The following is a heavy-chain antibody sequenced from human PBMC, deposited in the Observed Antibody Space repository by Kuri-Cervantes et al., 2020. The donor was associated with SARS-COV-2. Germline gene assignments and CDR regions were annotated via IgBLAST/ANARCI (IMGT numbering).Heavy chain of an antibody. CDR3: AKGWYYDFWSGNGAFDY. CDR1: GFTVSSNY. V-gene: IGHV3-66*01. J-gene: IGHJ4*02. CDR2: IYSGGST. Sequence: ETLSLTCAASGFTVSSNYMSWVRQAPGKGLEWVSVIYSGGSTYYADSVKGRFTVSRDNSKNTLYLQMNSLRAEDTAVYYCAKGWYYDFWSGNGAFDYWGQGTLVTVSS. D-gene: IGHD3-3*01.